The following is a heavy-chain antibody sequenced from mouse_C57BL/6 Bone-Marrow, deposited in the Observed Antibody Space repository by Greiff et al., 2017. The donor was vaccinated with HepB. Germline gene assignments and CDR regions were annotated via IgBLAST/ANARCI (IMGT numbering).Heavy chain of an antibody. J-gene: IGHJ2*01. CDR2: ISYDGSN. Sequence: EVQLQQSGPGLVKPSQSLSLTCSVTGYSITSGYYWNWIRQFPGNKLEWMGYISYDGSNNSNPSLKNRIPITRDTSKNQFFLKLNSVTTEDTATYYCARREAYDGYSYYFDYWGQGTTLTVSS. V-gene: IGHV3-6*01. CDR1: GYSITSGYY. CDR3: ARREAYDGYSYYFDY. D-gene: IGHD2-3*01.